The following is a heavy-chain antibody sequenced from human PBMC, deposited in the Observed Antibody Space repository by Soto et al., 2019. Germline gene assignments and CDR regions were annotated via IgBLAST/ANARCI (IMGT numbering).Heavy chain of an antibody. D-gene: IGHD6-19*01. CDR3: ARDFDSSGGIDY. Sequence: ASVKVSCKASGGTFSSYAISWVRQAPGQGLEWMGGIIPIFGTANYAQEFQGRVTITADESTSTAYIELSSLRSEDTAVYYCARDFDSSGGIDYWGQGTLVTVSS. CDR2: IIPIFGTA. CDR1: GGTFSSYA. J-gene: IGHJ4*02. V-gene: IGHV1-69*13.